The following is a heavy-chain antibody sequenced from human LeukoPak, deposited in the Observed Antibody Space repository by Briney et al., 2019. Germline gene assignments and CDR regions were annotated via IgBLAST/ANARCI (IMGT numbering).Heavy chain of an antibody. CDR1: GFTFSSYS. CDR3: ARDPYDSSGYYHDAFDI. V-gene: IGHV3-21*01. J-gene: IGHJ3*02. D-gene: IGHD3-22*01. CDR2: ISSSSSYI. Sequence: GGSLRLSCAASGFTFSSYSMNWVRQAPGKGLEWVSSISSSSSYIYYADSVKGRFTISRDNAKNSLYLQMNSLRAEDTAVYYCARDPYDSSGYYHDAFDIWGQGTMVTVSS.